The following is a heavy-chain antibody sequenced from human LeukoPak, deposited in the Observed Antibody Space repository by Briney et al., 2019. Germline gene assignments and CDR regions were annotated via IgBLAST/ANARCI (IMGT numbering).Heavy chain of an antibody. J-gene: IGHJ4*02. D-gene: IGHD3-22*01. Sequence: ASVKVSCKASGYTFTGYYMHWVRQAPGQGLEWMGRINPNSGGTNYAQKFQGRVTMTRDTSISTAYMELSRLRSDDTAVYYCARDLEIVVPRGYWGQGTLVTVSS. V-gene: IGHV1-2*06. CDR2: INPNSGGT. CDR1: GYTFTGYY. CDR3: ARDLEIVVPRGY.